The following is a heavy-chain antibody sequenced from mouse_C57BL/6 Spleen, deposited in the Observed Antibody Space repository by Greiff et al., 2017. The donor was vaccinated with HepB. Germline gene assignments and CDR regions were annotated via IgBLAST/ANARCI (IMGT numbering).Heavy chain of an antibody. V-gene: IGHV1-59*01. Sequence: QVHVKQPGAELVRPGTSVKLSCKASGYTFTSYWMHWVKQRPGQGLEWIGVIDPSDSYTNYNQKFKGKATLTVDTSSSTAYMQLSSLTSEDSAVYYCARRSYYIDYWGQGTTLTVSS. CDR3: ARRSYYIDY. CDR1: GYTFTSYW. J-gene: IGHJ2*01. CDR2: IDPSDSYT.